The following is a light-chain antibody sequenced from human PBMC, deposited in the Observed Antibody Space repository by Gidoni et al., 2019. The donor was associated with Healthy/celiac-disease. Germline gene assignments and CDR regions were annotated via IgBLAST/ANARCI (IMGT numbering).Light chain of an antibody. V-gene: IGKV2-30*02. CDR1: HSLLHSAGNTY. CDR3: MQDARSPLT. J-gene: IGKJ4*01. CDR2: RVS. Sequence: DVLMTQSPLSLPVTLGEPASNSCRSSHSLLHSAGNTYFDWYQQRPGQSPRLLIYRVSNRAPGIPDRFSGSGSGTDFTLKISRVEAEDVGVYYCMQDARSPLTFGGGTKVEIK.